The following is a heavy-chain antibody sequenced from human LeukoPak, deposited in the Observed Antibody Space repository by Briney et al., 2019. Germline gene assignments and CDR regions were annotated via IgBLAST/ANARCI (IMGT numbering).Heavy chain of an antibody. V-gene: IGHV1-2*02. D-gene: IGHD2-15*01. CDR3: ASEVAARRIRWFDI. CDR1: GYTFTGYY. Sequence: GESLKISCKGSGYTFTGYYMHWVRQAPGQGLEWMGWINPNSGGTNYAQKFQGRVTMTRDTSISTAYMELSRLRSDDTAVYYCASEVAARRIRWFDIWGQGTMVTVSS. J-gene: IGHJ3*02. CDR2: INPNSGGT.